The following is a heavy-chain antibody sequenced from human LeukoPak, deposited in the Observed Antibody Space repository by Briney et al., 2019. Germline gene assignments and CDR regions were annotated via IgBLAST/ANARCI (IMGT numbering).Heavy chain of an antibody. CDR2: ISSSSRYI. CDR1: GFTFSSYS. V-gene: IGHV3-21*01. D-gene: IGHD3-10*01. CDR3: ARDKGGSSRLQNALDC. J-gene: IGHJ4*02. Sequence: GGALRLSCVASGFTFSSYSMNWVRQAPGKGLEWVSSISSSSRYIYYADSVKGRFTISRQNAKNSLYLQVNRLRAEDMAVYDCARDKGGSSRLQNALDCWGQGTLVTVSS.